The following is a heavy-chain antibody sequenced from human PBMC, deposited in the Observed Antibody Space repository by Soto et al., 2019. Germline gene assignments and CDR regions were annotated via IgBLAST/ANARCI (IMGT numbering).Heavy chain of an antibody. CDR3: ARPLWFGDPDAFDI. D-gene: IGHD3-10*01. J-gene: IGHJ3*02. V-gene: IGHV4-34*01. CDR1: GGSFSGYY. CDR2: INHSGST. Sequence: PSETLSLTCAVYGGSFSGYYWSWIRQPPGKGLEWIGEINHSGSTNYNPSLKSRVTISVDTSKNQFSLKLSSVTAADTAVYYCARPLWFGDPDAFDIWGQGTMVTVSS.